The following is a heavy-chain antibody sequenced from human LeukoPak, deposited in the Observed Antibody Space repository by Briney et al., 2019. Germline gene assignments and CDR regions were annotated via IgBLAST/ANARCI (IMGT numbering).Heavy chain of an antibody. CDR2: ISAYNGNT. V-gene: IGHV1-18*01. D-gene: IGHD5-18*01. CDR3: AREGSYGHHYYYMDV. CDR1: GYTFTSYG. Sequence: ASVKVSCKASGYTFTSYGISWVRQAPGQGLEWMGWISAYNGNTNYAQKLQGRVTMTTDTSTSTAYMELRSLRSDDTAVYYCAREGSYGHHYYYMDVWGKGTTVTVSS. J-gene: IGHJ6*03.